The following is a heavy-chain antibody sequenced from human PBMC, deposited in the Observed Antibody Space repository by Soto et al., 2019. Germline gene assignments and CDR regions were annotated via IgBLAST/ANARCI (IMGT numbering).Heavy chain of an antibody. D-gene: IGHD6-6*01. CDR1: GESINSFCYY. J-gene: IGHJ4*02. CDR2: IYDSESA. Sequence: SETLSLTCSVSGESINSFCYYWSWIRHHPGKGLEWIGYIYDSESAYYNPSLKSRVTISMDTSKNHFAMRLSSVTAADTAVYYCARASSSSSAADYWGQGTQVTVSS. CDR3: ARASSSSSAADY. V-gene: IGHV4-31*03.